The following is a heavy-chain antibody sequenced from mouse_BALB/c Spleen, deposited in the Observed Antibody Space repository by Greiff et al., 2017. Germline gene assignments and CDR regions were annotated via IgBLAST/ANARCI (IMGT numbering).Heavy chain of an antibody. CDR1: GFAFSSYD. D-gene: IGHD2-1*01. CDR3: ARGAIYYDAMDY. J-gene: IGHJ4*01. CDR2: ISSGGGST. Sequence: EVHLVESGGGLVKPGGSLKLSCAASGFAFSSYDMSWVRQTPEKRLEWVAYISSGGGSTYYPDTVKGRFTISRDNAKNTLYLQMSSLKSEDTAMYYCARGAIYYDAMDYWGQGTSVTVSS. V-gene: IGHV5-12-1*01.